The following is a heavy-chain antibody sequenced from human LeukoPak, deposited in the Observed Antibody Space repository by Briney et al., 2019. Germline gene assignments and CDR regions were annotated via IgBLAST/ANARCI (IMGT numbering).Heavy chain of an antibody. CDR1: GGSXRTYY. J-gene: IGHJ4*02. V-gene: IGHV4-4*07. CDR3: WLEKVVAAYFDS. CDR2: IYSSGTT. D-gene: IGHD2-15*01. Sequence: VSGGSXRTYYWSWIRQPAGKGLEWIGRIYSSGTTSYNPSLKSRVTMSVDTSKNHFSLKMTSMTAADTAIYYCWLEKVVAAYFDSWGQGTLVTVSS.